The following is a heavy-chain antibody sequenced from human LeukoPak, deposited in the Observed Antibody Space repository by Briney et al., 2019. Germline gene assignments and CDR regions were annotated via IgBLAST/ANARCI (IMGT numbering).Heavy chain of an antibody. CDR3: ARGSGARSYNWFDP. CDR2: ISSGSSYI. D-gene: IGHD3-10*01. V-gene: IGHV3-21*01. CDR1: GFIFSSYS. Sequence: GGSLRLSCAASGFIFSSYSMNWVRQDPGKGLDWVSYISSGSSYIYYADSVKGRFTISRDNAKNSLYLQMNSLRAEDTAVYYCARGSGARSYNWFDPWGQGTLVTVSS. J-gene: IGHJ5*02.